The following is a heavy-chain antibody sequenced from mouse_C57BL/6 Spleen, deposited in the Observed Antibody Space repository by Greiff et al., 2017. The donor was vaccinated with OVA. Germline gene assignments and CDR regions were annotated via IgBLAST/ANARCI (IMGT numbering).Heavy chain of an antibody. CDR3: ARNEGEGLLRGPFEV. Sequence: VKLVESGPGLVQPSQSLSITCTVSGFSLTSYGVHWVRQSPGKGLEWLGVIWSGGSTDYNAAFISRLSISKDNSKSQVFFKMNSLQADDTAIYYCARNEGEGLLRGPFEVWGTGTTVTVSS. J-gene: IGHJ1*03. CDR1: GFSLTSYG. CDR2: IWSGGST. D-gene: IGHD1-1*01. V-gene: IGHV2-2*01.